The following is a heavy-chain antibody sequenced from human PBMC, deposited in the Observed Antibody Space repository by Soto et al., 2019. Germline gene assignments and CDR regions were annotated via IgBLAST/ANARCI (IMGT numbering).Heavy chain of an antibody. CDR3: ARDCRGGICNGSIDFDF. Sequence: RRLSCAASGFTFGSYWMSWVRLPPGKGLEWVANIKHDGSEKYFLDSVKGRFTISRDNAKNSLYLQMSSLRAEDTAIYYCARDCRGGICNGSIDFDFWGRGTMLTVSS. D-gene: IGHD2-15*01. CDR1: GFTFGSYW. J-gene: IGHJ3*01. CDR2: IKHDGSEK. V-gene: IGHV3-7*01.